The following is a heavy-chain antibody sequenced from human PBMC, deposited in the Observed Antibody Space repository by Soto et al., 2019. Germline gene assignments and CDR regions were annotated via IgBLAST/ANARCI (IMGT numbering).Heavy chain of an antibody. CDR2: IYYSGST. Sequence: SETLSLTCTVSGGSISSSSYYWGWIRQPPGKGLEWIGSIYYSGSTYYNPSLKSRVTISVDTSKNQFSLKLSSVTAADTAVYYCARHTYYYDSSGYYFLRAFDIWGQGTMVTVSS. CDR3: ARHTYYYDSSGYYFLRAFDI. D-gene: IGHD3-22*01. CDR1: GGSISSSSYY. J-gene: IGHJ3*02. V-gene: IGHV4-39*01.